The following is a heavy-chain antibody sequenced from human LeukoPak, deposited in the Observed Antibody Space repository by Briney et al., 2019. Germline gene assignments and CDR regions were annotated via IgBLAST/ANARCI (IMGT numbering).Heavy chain of an antibody. J-gene: IGHJ6*03. CDR2: ITSSGTYI. D-gene: IGHD1-26*01. CDR3: ARDPYSGNYGNYYYYYMDV. Sequence: GGSLRLSCAASGFTFNNYNMNWVRQAPGKALEWVSSITSSGTYIFYADSVKGRFTISRDNAKNSLYLQMNSLGPEDTAVYYCARDPYSGNYGNYYYYYMDVWGKGTTVTIS. CDR1: GFTFNNYN. V-gene: IGHV3-21*01.